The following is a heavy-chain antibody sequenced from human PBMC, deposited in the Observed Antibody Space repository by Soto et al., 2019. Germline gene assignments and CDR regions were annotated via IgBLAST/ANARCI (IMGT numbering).Heavy chain of an antibody. J-gene: IGHJ4*02. CDR3: ARTDSSGYYVEPFDY. CDR2: ISSSSSTI. V-gene: IGHV3-48*02. Sequence: EVQLVESGGGLVQPGGSLRLSCAASGFTFSTYSMSWVRQAPGKGLEWVSYISSSSSTIYDADSVKGRFTIARDNAKNSLYRQMNSLRDEDTALYYCARTDSSGYYVEPFDYWGQGTLVTVSS. D-gene: IGHD3-22*01. CDR1: GFTFSTYS.